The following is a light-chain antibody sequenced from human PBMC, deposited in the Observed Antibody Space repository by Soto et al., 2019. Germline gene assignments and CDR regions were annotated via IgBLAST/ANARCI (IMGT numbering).Light chain of an antibody. CDR1: QSLSGY. CDR3: QDRGNWPLFT. V-gene: IGKV3-11*01. J-gene: IGKJ4*01. CDR2: DAS. Sequence: EIVLTQSPATLSLSLGERATLSRRASQSLSGYLAWYQQKPGQAPRLLIYDASHRATGIPARFTGSGSGTEVTLTISRLEPEDFAVYYCQDRGNWPLFTFGGGTKFDIK.